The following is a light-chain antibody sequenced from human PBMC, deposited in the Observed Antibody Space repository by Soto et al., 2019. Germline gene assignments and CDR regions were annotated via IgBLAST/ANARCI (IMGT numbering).Light chain of an antibody. CDR3: LQYGTPWWT. V-gene: IGKV3-20*01. Sequence: EIVLTQSPGTLSLSPGERVTLSCGASQSVPANYLAWYQQKPGQAPRLLIYGASNRATGIPDRFSGSGSGTVFTLTVSRLEPEDFAVYFCLQYGTPWWTFGQGARVEIK. CDR1: QSVPANY. J-gene: IGKJ1*01. CDR2: GAS.